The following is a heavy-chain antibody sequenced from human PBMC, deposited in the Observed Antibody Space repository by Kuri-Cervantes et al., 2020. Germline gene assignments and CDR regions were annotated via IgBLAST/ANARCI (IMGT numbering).Heavy chain of an antibody. CDR2: ISANGGTA. Sequence: GGSLRLSCTTSGFIFGDYAMSWVRLAPGKGLEWVSGISANGGTAFYADAVRGRFTISRDNSKNTLHLQMNSLRAEDTAVYYCTTTSGIAVAGTDYWGQGTLVTVSS. J-gene: IGHJ4*02. V-gene: IGHV3-23*01. D-gene: IGHD6-19*01. CDR3: TTTSGIAVAGTDY. CDR1: GFIFGDYA.